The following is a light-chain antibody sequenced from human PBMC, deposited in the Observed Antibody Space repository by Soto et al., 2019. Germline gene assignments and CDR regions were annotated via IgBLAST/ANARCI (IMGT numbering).Light chain of an antibody. CDR3: SSYTTSSTYV. CDR1: SRDVGRYNY. Sequence: QSALTQPASVSGSPGQSITISCTGTSRDVGRYNYVSWYQQHPGKAPKLLIYDVTTRPSGVSNRFSGSKSSNTACLTISGLQAEDEADFYCSSYTTSSTYVFGTGTKLTVL. J-gene: IGLJ1*01. V-gene: IGLV2-14*01. CDR2: DVT.